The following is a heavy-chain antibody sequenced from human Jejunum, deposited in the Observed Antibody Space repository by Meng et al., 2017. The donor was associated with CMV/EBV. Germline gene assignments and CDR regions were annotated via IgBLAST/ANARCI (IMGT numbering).Heavy chain of an antibody. J-gene: IGHJ4*02. CDR1: GFSFSNYM. D-gene: IGHD1-14*01. V-gene: IGHV3-21*04. CDR3: AKDKTPDGLFNFDF. CDR2: ISISGYR. Sequence: SGFSFSNYMMDWVRQAPGKGLEWVSSISISGYRYYADSVKGRFTISRDDAESSLFLQMNSLRADDTAVYYCAKDKTPDGLFNFDFWGRGTQVTVSS.